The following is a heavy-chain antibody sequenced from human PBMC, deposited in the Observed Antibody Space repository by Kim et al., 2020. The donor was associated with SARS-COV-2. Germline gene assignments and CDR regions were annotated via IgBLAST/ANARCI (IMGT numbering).Heavy chain of an antibody. D-gene: IGHD6-13*01. J-gene: IGHJ4*02. CDR3: AHSQGSWNNDY. CDR2: K. V-gene: IGHV2-5*01. Sequence: KRYSPSLKSRLTITKDTSKNQVVLTMANMDPVDTATYYCAHSQGSWNNDYWGQGTLVTVSS.